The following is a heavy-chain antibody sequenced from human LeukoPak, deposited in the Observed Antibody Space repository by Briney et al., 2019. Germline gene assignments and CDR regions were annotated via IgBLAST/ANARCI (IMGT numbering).Heavy chain of an antibody. J-gene: IGHJ6*02. V-gene: IGHV3-21*01. CDR3: ARDSYYYDSSGYPYYYGMDV. CDR2: ISSSSSYI. CDR1: GFTFSSYS. Sequence: GGSLRLSCAASGFTFSSYSMNLVRQAPGKGLEWVSSISSSSSYIYYADSVKGRFTISRDNAKNSLYLQMNSLRAEDMAVYYCARDSYYYDSSGYPYYYGMDVWGQGTTVTVSS. D-gene: IGHD3-22*01.